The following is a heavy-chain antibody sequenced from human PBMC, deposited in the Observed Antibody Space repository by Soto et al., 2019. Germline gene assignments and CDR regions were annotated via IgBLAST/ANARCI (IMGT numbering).Heavy chain of an antibody. CDR1: GFTVSSKY. CDR3: AKPNSQYYYYYGMDV. J-gene: IGHJ6*02. CDR2: ISGSGGST. V-gene: IGHV3-23*01. Sequence: GGSLRLSCAASGFTVSSKYMSWVRQAPGKGLEWVSAISGSGGSTYYADSVKGRFTISRDNSKNTLYLQMNSLRAEDTAVYYCAKPNSQYYYYYGMDVWGQGTTVTVSS. D-gene: IGHD1-7*01.